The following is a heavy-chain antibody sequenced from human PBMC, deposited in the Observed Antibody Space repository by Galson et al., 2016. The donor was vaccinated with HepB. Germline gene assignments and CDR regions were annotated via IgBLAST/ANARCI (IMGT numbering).Heavy chain of an antibody. J-gene: IGHJ3*02. D-gene: IGHD3-22*01. CDR3: EGYSDPFDI. CDR1: GFTFNVYA. V-gene: IGHV3-23*01. CDR2: ISSGGTT. Sequence: SLRLSCAASGFTFNVYAMSWVRLAPGKGLEWVSAISSGGTTYYVDSVKGRFTISRDTSKNTLYLQMNNLRAEDTAIYYCEGYSDPFDIWGQGTMVTVSS.